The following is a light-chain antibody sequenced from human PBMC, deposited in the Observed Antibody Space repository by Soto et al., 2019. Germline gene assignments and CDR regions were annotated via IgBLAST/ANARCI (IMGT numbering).Light chain of an antibody. J-gene: IGKJ1*01. CDR1: QSISNS. Sequence: DIQMTQSPSTLSASVGDRVTITCRASQSISNSLAWFQQKPGKAPKVLIYQTSKLHNGVPSRFSGSGSGPEFTLTISGLQPDDFATYYCQRYNSDSETFGQGTKVEIK. CDR3: QRYNSDSET. CDR2: QTS. V-gene: IGKV1-5*03.